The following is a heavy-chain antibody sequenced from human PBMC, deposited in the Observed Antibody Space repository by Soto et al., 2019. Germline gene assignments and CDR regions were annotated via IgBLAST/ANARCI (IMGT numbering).Heavy chain of an antibody. CDR1: GGTFSSYA. CDR3: ARSPATFGVSMYFDY. D-gene: IGHD3-3*01. CDR2: IIPIFGTA. V-gene: IGHV1-69*13. Sequence: SVKVSCKASGGTFSSYAISWVRQAPGQGLEWMGGIIPIFGTANYAQKFQGRVTITADESTSTAYMELSSLRSEDTAVYYCARSPATFGVSMYFDYWGQGTLVTVS. J-gene: IGHJ4*02.